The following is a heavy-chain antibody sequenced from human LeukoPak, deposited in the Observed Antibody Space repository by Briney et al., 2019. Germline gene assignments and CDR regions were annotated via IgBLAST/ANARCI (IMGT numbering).Heavy chain of an antibody. Sequence: PGGSPRLSCAASGLTVSSSYMSWVRQAPGKGLEWVSIIYIGDNPHYADSVKGRFTISRHNSKNTLYLQMNNLRAEDTAVYYCARVRPWVFDYWGQGTLVTVSS. V-gene: IGHV3-53*04. CDR2: IYIGDNP. CDR3: ARVRPWVFDY. J-gene: IGHJ4*02. CDR1: GLTVSSSY.